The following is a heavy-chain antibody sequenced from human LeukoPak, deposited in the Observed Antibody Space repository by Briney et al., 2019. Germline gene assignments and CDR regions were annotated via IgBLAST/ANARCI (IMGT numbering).Heavy chain of an antibody. D-gene: IGHD6-13*01. J-gene: IGHJ5*02. CDR1: GFTFSSYS. Sequence: PGGSLRLSCAASGFTFSSYSMNWVRQAPGKGLEWVSYISSSSSTIYYADSVKGRFTISRDNAKNSLYLQMNSLRAEDTAVYYCARDLFRSAFHSSSWYEGDWFDPWGQGTLVTVSS. CDR3: ARDLFRSAFHSSSWYEGDWFDP. V-gene: IGHV3-48*01. CDR2: ISSSSSTI.